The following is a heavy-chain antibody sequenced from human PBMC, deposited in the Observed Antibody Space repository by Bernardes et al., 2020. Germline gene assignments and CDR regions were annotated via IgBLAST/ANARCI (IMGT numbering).Heavy chain of an antibody. Sequence: ASVKVSCKASGYTLTSYGISWVRQTPGQGLEWLGWIIAYNGNTNYAQKLQGRVTMTTDTSTSTAYMELRSLRSDDTAVYYCARDPNYYGSGVRWFDPWGQGTLVTVSS. V-gene: IGHV1-18*01. CDR2: IIAYNGNT. CDR3: ARDPNYYGSGVRWFDP. J-gene: IGHJ5*02. CDR1: GYTLTSYG. D-gene: IGHD3-10*01.